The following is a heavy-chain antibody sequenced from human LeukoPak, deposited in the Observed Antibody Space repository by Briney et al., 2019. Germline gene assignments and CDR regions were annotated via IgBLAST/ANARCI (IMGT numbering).Heavy chain of an antibody. V-gene: IGHV3-64D*06. CDR3: AGAYCGGDCSSENYYYGMDV. CDR1: GFTFSSYA. CDR2: ISSNGGST. Sequence: GGSLRLSCSASGFTFSSYAMHWVRQAPGKGLEYVSAISSNGGSTYYADSVKGRFTISRDNSKNTLYLQMSSLRAEDTAVYYCAGAYCGGDCSSENYYYGMDVWGQGTTVTVSS. J-gene: IGHJ6*02. D-gene: IGHD2-21*02.